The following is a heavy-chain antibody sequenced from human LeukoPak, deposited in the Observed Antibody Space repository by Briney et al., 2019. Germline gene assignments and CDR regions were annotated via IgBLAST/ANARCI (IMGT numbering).Heavy chain of an antibody. J-gene: IGHJ4*02. CDR3: ARDFYNSSGPLTVNRGDY. CDR2: ISAYNGNT. D-gene: IGHD3-22*01. CDR1: GYTFTSYG. V-gene: IGHV1-18*01. Sequence: ASVKVSCKASGYTFTSYGISWVRQAPGQGLEWMGWISAYNGNTNYAQKLQDRVTMTTDTFTSTAYMELRSLRSDDTAVYYCARDFYNSSGPLTVNRGDYWGQGTLVTVSS.